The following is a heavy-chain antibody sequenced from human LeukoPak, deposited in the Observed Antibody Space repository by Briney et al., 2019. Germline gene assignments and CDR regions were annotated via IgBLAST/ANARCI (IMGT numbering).Heavy chain of an antibody. D-gene: IGHD2-15*01. Sequence: PGGSLRLSCAASGFTFSSYDMHWVRQGTGKGLEGVSAIGTAGDTYYPGSVKGRFTISRENAKNSLYLQMNSLRAGDTAVYYCARGGSRSYGMDVWGQGTTVTVSS. J-gene: IGHJ6*02. V-gene: IGHV3-13*04. CDR2: IGTAGDT. CDR3: ARGGSRSYGMDV. CDR1: GFTFSSYD.